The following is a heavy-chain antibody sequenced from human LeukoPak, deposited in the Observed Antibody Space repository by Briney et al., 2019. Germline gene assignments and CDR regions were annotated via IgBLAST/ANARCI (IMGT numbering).Heavy chain of an antibody. CDR1: GYTFTNYY. CDR2: INPSGGST. Sequence: GASVKVSCKASGYTFTNYYMNWVRQAPGQGLERMGIINPSGGSTSYAQKFQGRVTVTRDTSTSTVYMELSSLRSGDTAMYYCAREGEIGYDLSDYWGQGTLVTVSS. D-gene: IGHD5-12*01. J-gene: IGHJ4*02. V-gene: IGHV1-46*01. CDR3: AREGEIGYDLSDY.